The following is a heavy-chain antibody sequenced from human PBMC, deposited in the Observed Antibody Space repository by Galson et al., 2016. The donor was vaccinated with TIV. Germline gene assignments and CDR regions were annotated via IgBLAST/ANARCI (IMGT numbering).Heavy chain of an antibody. CDR3: AKGAAWDTSMGWLGFWFDY. V-gene: IGHV3-23*01. D-gene: IGHD5-18*01. CDR1: GFTFSAYA. J-gene: IGHJ4*02. CDR2: VSGNGVST. Sequence: SLRLSCAASGFTFSAYAMTWVRQAPGKGLEWVSVVSGNGVSTYYADSVKGRFVISRDNSKNMLYLQMNSLTVDDTAVYYCAKGAAWDTSMGWLGFWFDYWGQGTLVTVAS.